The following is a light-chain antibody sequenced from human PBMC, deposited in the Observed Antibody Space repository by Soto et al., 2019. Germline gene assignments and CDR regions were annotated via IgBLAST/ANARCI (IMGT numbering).Light chain of an antibody. V-gene: IGKV3-20*01. CDR1: QSVSSSY. CDR3: QQSYSTSSYT. Sequence: EIVLTQSPGTLSLSPGERATLSCRASQSVSSSYLAWYQQKPGQAPRLLIYGASSRATGIPDRFSGSGSGTDFTLTISRLEPEDFATYYCQQSYSTSSYTFGQGTKLDI. J-gene: IGKJ2*01. CDR2: GAS.